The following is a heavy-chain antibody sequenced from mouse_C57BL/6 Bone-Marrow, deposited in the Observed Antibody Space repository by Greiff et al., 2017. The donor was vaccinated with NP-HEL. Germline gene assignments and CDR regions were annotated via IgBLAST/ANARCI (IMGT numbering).Heavy chain of an antibody. V-gene: IGHV1-53*01. CDR1: ASTFTSYW. D-gene: IGHD1-1*01. CDR2: INPTNGGT. CDR3: GGSFAY. Sequence: VRLQQPGTELVNPGASVRLSCRASASTFTSYWMHWVRRSPGQALGWIGNINPTNGGTNYNEKFKAKATLTVDKSSSTAYMQLSSLTSEDSAVYYCGGSFAYWGQGTLVTVSA. J-gene: IGHJ3*01.